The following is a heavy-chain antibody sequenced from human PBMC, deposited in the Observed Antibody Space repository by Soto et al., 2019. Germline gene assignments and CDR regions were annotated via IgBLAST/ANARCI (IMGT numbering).Heavy chain of an antibody. CDR1: GGTFSSYT. V-gene: IGHV1-69*02. Sequence: QVQLVQSGAEVKKPGSSVKVSCKASGGTFSSYTISWVRQAPGQGLEWMGRIIHILGIANYAQKFQGRVTITADKSTSTAYMELSSLRSEDTAVYYCARGVYDYIWGSYRFSHAFDIWGQGTMVTVSS. D-gene: IGHD3-16*02. CDR2: IIHILGIA. J-gene: IGHJ3*02. CDR3: ARGVYDYIWGSYRFSHAFDI.